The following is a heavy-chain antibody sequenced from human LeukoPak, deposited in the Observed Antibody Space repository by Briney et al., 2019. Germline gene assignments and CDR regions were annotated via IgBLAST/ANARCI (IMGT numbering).Heavy chain of an antibody. J-gene: IGHJ6*02. CDR3: ARGGGLDV. Sequence: GGSLRLSCAASGFTFSSYAMSWVRQAPGKGLEWVASINHNGNVNYYVDSVKGRFTISRDNAKNSLYLQMSNLRSEDTAVYFCARGGGLDVWGQGATVTVSS. CDR1: GFTFSSYA. CDR2: INHNGNVN. V-gene: IGHV3-7*03. D-gene: IGHD3-16*01.